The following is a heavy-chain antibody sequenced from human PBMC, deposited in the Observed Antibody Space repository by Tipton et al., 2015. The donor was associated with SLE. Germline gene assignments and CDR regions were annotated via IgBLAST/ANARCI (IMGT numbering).Heavy chain of an antibody. J-gene: IGHJ3*02. D-gene: IGHD3-22*01. Sequence: QSGAEVKKPGSSVKVSCKASGGTFSSYAISWVRQAPGQGLEWMGGIIPIFGTANYAQKFQGRVTITADKSTSTAYMELSSLRSEDTAVYYCATSPTRDSNGYFGPNAFDIWGQGTMVTVSS. CDR1: GGTFSSYA. CDR3: ATSPTRDSNGYFGPNAFDI. V-gene: IGHV1-69*06. CDR2: IIPIFGTA.